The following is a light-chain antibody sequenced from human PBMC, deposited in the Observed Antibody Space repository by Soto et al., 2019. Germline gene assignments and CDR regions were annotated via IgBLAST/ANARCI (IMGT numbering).Light chain of an antibody. V-gene: IGLV2-23*01. J-gene: IGLJ2*01. CDR2: EGT. CDR1: SSDVGSYNL. Sequence: QLVLTQPASVSGSPGQSITISCTGTSSDVGSYNLVSWFQQHPGEAPKLMIYEGTRRPSGVSNRFSASKSGNTASLTISGLQAEDEAHYYCCSYAGSDTMLFGGGTKLTVL. CDR3: CSYAGSDTML.